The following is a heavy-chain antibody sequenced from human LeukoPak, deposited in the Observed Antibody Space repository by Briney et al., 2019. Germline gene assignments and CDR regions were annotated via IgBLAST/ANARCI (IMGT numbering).Heavy chain of an antibody. CDR1: GGTFSSYA. V-gene: IGHV1-69*05. CDR3: AIEMATMVDY. Sequence: ASVKVSCKASGGTFSSYAISWVRQAPGQGLEWMGGIIPIFGTANYAQKFQGRVTITTDEANITAYMELNSLRSEDTAVYYCAIEMATMVDYWGQGTLVPVSS. J-gene: IGHJ4*02. D-gene: IGHD5-24*01. CDR2: IIPIFGTA.